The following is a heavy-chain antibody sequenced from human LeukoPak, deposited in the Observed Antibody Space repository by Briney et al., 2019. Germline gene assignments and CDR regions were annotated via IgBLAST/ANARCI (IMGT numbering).Heavy chain of an antibody. CDR1: GGSISLSYYY. CDR3: ARIGKYYYDSSAPGGAFDI. Sequence: PSETLSLTCSVSGGSISLSYYYWSWIRQPPGKGLEWIGYIYYSGSTNYNPSLKSRVTISVDTSKNQFSLKLSSVTAADTAVYYCARIGKYYYDSSAPGGAFDIWGQGTMVTVSS. CDR2: IYYSGST. D-gene: IGHD3-22*01. J-gene: IGHJ3*02. V-gene: IGHV4-61*05.